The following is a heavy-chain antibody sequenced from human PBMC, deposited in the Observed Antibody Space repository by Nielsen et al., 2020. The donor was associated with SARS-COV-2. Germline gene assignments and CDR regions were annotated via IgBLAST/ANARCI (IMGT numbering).Heavy chain of an antibody. V-gene: IGHV3-43*01. J-gene: IGHJ4*02. CDR1: GFTFDDYT. CDR2: ISWDGGST. CDR3: AKGEGAFYFDY. Sequence: GESLKISCAASGFTFDDYTMRWVRQAPGKGLEWVSLISWDGGSTYYADSVKGRFTISRDNSKNSLCLQMNSLRTEDTALYYCAKGEGAFYFDYWGQGTLVTVSS. D-gene: IGHD1-26*01.